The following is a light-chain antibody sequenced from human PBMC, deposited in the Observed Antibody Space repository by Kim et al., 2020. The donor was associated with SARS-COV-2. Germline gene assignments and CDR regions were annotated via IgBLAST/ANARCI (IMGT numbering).Light chain of an antibody. CDR2: DAS. J-gene: IGKJ1*01. CDR3: QQYHNYSPT. Sequence: DIQMTQSPSTLSASVGDRVTITCRASQTITTSLAWYQQKPGKTPQLLIYDASFLAGGVPSKFSGSGSGTAFTLTISSLQPDDFATYYCQQYHNYSPTFGQGTKVDIK. CDR1: QTITTS. V-gene: IGKV1-5*01.